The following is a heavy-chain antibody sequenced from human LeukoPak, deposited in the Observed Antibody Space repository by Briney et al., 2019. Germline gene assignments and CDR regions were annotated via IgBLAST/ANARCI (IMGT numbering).Heavy chain of an antibody. CDR1: GFTFSSYW. CDR3: ARAPGFFYGDYRFYFDY. D-gene: IGHD4-17*01. V-gene: IGHV3-7*01. Sequence: GGSLRLSCAASGFTFSSYWMSWVRQAPGKGLEWVANIKQDGSEKDYVDSVKGRFTISRDNVKNSLYLQMSSLRAEDTAVYYCARAPGFFYGDYRFYFDYWGQGTLVTVSS. CDR2: IKQDGSEK. J-gene: IGHJ4*02.